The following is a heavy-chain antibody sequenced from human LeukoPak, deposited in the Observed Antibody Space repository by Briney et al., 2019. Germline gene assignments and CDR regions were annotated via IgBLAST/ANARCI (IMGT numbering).Heavy chain of an antibody. V-gene: IGHV4-39*01. CDR3: ARRGYSYGYTGY. CDR2: IYYSGST. D-gene: IGHD5-18*01. Sequence: SETLSLTCTVSGGSISSSSYYWGWIRQPPGKGLEWIGSIYYSGSTYYNPSLKSRVTISVDTSKNQFSLKLSSVTAADTAVYYCARRGYSYGYTGYWGQGTLVTVSS. CDR1: GGSISSSSYY. J-gene: IGHJ4*02.